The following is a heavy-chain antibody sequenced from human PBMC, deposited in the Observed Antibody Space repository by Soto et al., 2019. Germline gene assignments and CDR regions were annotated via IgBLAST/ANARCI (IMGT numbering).Heavy chain of an antibody. D-gene: IGHD2-2*01. CDR3: ARGPRCINTSCSNDYYHFGLDV. V-gene: IGHV4-34*01. CDR2: SNHSGRT. J-gene: IGHJ6*02. CDR1: GGAFSGYC. Sequence: PSETLSRTCGVTGGAFSGYCWRWIRQSPGKGLEWIGESNHSGRTNLNPSLESRVSTSVDTSKNHFSLRLTSVTAADTAVYYCARGPRCINTSCSNDYYHFGLDVWGQGTTVTVSS.